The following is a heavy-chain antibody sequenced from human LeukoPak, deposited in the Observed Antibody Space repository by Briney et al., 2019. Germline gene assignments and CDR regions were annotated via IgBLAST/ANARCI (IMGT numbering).Heavy chain of an antibody. CDR3: AKDLGYSSGSADY. J-gene: IGHJ4*02. Sequence: GGSLRLSCAASRFTFSSYGMHWVRQAPGKGLEWVAVISYDGSNKYYADSVKGRFTISRDNFKNTLYLQMNSLRAEDTAVYYCAKDLGYSSGSADYWGQGTLVTVSS. D-gene: IGHD6-19*01. CDR1: RFTFSSYG. V-gene: IGHV3-30*18. CDR2: ISYDGSNK.